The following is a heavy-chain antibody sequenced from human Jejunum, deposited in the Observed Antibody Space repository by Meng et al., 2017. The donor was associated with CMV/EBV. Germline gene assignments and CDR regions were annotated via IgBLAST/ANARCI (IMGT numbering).Heavy chain of an antibody. CDR2: ISTNTGNP. V-gene: IGHV7-4-1*02. CDR3: GTLKYTSGFYGPAY. Sequence: QVQFVQFVSGFKKPVASMKVSCKASGYTFTRYPMNCVRQAPGQGLEWMGWISTNTGNPTYAQGFTGRFVFSVDTSVSTAYLQISSLKAEDTAVYYCGTLKYTSGFYGPAYWGQGALVTVSS. CDR1: GYTFTRYP. D-gene: IGHD6-19*01. J-gene: IGHJ4*02.